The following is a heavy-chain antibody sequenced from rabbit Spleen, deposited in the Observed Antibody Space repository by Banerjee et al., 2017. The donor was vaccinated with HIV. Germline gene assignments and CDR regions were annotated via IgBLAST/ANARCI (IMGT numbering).Heavy chain of an antibody. Sequence: LEESGGGLVKPGGTLTLTCTVSGFSFSSNWICWVRQAPGKGLEWIACIDTNDGDTDYANWPKGRFTISKTSSTTVTLRMTRLTAADTATYFCARDPLYSDPDWGANKLWGQGTLVTVS. D-gene: IGHD4-1*01. CDR3: ARDPLYSDPDWGANKL. V-gene: IGHV1S45*01. CDR1: GFSFSSNW. CDR2: IDTNDGDT. J-gene: IGHJ4*01.